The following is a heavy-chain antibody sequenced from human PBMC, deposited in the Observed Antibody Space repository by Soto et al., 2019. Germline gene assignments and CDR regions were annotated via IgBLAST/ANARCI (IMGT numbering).Heavy chain of an antibody. Sequence: ASVKVSCKASGYTFTSYGISWVRQASGQGLEWMGWISAYNGNTNYAQKLQGRVTMTTDTSTSTAYMELRSLRSDDTAVYYCARDIDPNYYDSSGSPHHWGQGTLVTVSS. J-gene: IGHJ4*02. CDR2: ISAYNGNT. V-gene: IGHV1-18*01. D-gene: IGHD3-22*01. CDR3: ARDIDPNYYDSSGSPHH. CDR1: GYTFTSYG.